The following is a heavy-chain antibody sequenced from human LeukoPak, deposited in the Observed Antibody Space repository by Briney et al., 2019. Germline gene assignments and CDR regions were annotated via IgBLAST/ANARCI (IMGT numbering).Heavy chain of an antibody. Sequence: GGSLRLSCAASGFTFSSYAMSWVRQAPGKGLEWVSAISGSGGSTYYADSVKGRFTISRDNSKNTLYLQMNSLRAEDTAVYYCAKGPSVVVVTATSPTPYYSDYWGQGTLVTVSS. J-gene: IGHJ4*02. CDR1: GFTFSSYA. CDR2: ISGSGGST. D-gene: IGHD2-21*02. V-gene: IGHV3-23*01. CDR3: AKGPSVVVVTATSPTPYYSDY.